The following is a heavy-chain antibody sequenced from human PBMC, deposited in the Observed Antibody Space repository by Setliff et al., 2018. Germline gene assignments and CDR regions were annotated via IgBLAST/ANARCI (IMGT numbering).Heavy chain of an antibody. Sequence: ASVKVSCKASGYTFTRYGISWLRQAPGQGLEWMGWISVYSGDASYVQKFQGRVTMTADTSTSTVYMELRSLRSDDTAVYFCARDPTNHFWSAYWPFWGQGTLVTVSS. J-gene: IGHJ4*02. CDR1: GYTFTRYG. D-gene: IGHD3-3*02. V-gene: IGHV1-18*01. CDR2: ISVYSGDA. CDR3: ARDPTNHFWSAYWPF.